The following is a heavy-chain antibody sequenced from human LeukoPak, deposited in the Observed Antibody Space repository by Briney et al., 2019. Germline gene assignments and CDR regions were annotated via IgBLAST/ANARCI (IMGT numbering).Heavy chain of an antibody. J-gene: IGHJ4*02. CDR3: ARRAVTGSNYFDY. V-gene: IGHV3-48*01. CDR2: ISSSSSTI. CDR1: GFIFSSYS. D-gene: IGHD6-19*01. Sequence: PGGSLRLSCAASGFIFSSYSMNWVRQAPGKGLEWVSYISSSSSTIYYADSVKGRFTISRDSAKNSVYLQMNSLRGEDTAVYYCARRAVTGSNYFDYWGQGSLVTVSS.